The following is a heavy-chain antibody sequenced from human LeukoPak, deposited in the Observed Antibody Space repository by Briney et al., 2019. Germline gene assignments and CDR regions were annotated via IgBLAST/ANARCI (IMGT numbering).Heavy chain of an antibody. J-gene: IGHJ4*02. Sequence: PGGSLRLSCAASGFTFSNAWMSWIRQPPGKGLEWIGEINHSGSTNYNPSLKSRVTVSADTSKNQFSLKLSSVTAADTAVYYCAGHRGDGYNRPLGDWGQGTLVTVSS. V-gene: IGHV4-34*08. D-gene: IGHD5-24*01. CDR1: GFTFSNAW. CDR2: INHSGST. CDR3: AGHRGDGYNRPLGD.